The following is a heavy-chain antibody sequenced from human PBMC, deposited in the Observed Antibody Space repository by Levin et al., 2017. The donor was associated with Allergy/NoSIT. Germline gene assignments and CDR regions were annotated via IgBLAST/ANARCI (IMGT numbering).Heavy chain of an antibody. CDR3: ARLESHIWFGDHGAFDY. J-gene: IGHJ4*02. Sequence: ASVKVSCKASGYTFTSYYMHWVRQAPGQGLEWMGIINPSGGSTSYAQKFQGRVTMTRDTSTSTVYMELSSLRSEDTAVYYCARLESHIWFGDHGAFDYWGQGTLVTVSS. V-gene: IGHV1-46*01. CDR2: INPSGGST. D-gene: IGHD3-10*01. CDR1: GYTFTSYY.